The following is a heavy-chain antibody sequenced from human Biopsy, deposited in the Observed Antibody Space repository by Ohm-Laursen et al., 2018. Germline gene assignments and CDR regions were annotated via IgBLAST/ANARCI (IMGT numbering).Heavy chain of an antibody. V-gene: IGHV1-69*17. CDR2: IIAVSGLV. D-gene: IGHD3-3*01. CDR1: GGTFSNYA. J-gene: IGHJ4*02. CDR3: ATPFQYYDSWGGYPPFDH. Sequence: SSVKVSCKSSGGTFSNYAISWVRQAPGEGLEWMGGIIAVSGLVNYAPKFQGRVSITADKSTTTAYMELSNLKSEDTAVYYCATPFQYYDSWGGYPPFDHWGQGTLVTVSS.